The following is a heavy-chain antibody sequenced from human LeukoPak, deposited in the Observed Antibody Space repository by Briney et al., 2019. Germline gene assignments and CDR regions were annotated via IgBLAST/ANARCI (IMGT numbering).Heavy chain of an antibody. V-gene: IGHV4-59*08. J-gene: IGHJ4*02. CDR2: IYYSGSS. Sequence: SETLSLTCTVSGGFISSNYWSWIRQPPGRGLEWIGYIYYSGSSNYNPSLKSRATISVDTSKNQFSLKLRSVTAADTAVYFCARLGGDGFDYWGQGTLVAVSS. CDR3: ARLGGDGFDY. D-gene: IGHD4-17*01. CDR1: GGFISSNY.